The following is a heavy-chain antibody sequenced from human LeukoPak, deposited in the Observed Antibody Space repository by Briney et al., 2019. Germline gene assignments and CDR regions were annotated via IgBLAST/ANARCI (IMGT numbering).Heavy chain of an antibody. CDR1: GYTFTGYY. V-gene: IGHV1-8*02. CDR3: ARASQVAYCSSTSCQNWFDP. J-gene: IGHJ5*02. CDR2: MNPNSGNT. Sequence: ASVKVSCKASGYTFTGYYMHLVRQAPGQGLVWMGWMNPNSGNTGYAQKLQGRVTMTRNTYISTAYMELSSLRSEDTAVYYCARASQVAYCSSTSCQNWFDPWGQGTLVTVSS. D-gene: IGHD2-2*01.